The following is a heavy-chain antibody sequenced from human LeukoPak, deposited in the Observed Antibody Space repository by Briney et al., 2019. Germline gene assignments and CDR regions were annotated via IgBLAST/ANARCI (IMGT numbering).Heavy chain of an antibody. Sequence: GASVKVSCKASGGTFSSYAISWMRQAPGQGLEWMGGIIPIFGTANYAQKFQGRVTITADESTSTAYMELSSLRSEDTAVYYCARDSIAVAGTFYYWGQGTLVTVSS. V-gene: IGHV1-69*13. CDR2: IIPIFGTA. CDR1: GGTFSSYA. CDR3: ARDSIAVAGTFYY. D-gene: IGHD6-19*01. J-gene: IGHJ4*02.